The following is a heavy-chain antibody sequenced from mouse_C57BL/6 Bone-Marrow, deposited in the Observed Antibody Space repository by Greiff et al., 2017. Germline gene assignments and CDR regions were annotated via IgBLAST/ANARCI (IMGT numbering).Heavy chain of an antibody. CDR2: IYPGDGDT. V-gene: IGHV1-82*01. CDR3: ARGGWLLPAWFAY. Sequence: QVQLQQSGPELVKPGASVKISCKASGYAFSSSWMNWVKQRPGKGLEWIGRIYPGDGDTNYNGKFKGKATLTADKSSSTAYMQLSSLTSEDSAVYFCARGGWLLPAWFAYWGRGTLVTVTA. D-gene: IGHD2-3*01. CDR1: GYAFSSSW. J-gene: IGHJ3*01.